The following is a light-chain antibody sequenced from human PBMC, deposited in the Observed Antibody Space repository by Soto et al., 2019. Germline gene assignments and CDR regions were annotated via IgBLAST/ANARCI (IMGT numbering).Light chain of an antibody. CDR1: QSVSNNY. V-gene: IGKV3-20*01. J-gene: IGKJ1*01. Sequence: ETVLTQSPATLSLSPGERATLSCRASQSVSNNYLAWYQQKPGQAPRLLIYGASNRATGIPDRFSGSGSGTDFTLTISRLEPEDFAVYYCQQYVSSGTFGQGTKVDIK. CDR3: QQYVSSGT. CDR2: GAS.